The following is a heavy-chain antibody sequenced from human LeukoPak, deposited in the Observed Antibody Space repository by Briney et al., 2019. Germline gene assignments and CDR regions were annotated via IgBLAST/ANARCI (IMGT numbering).Heavy chain of an antibody. CDR3: ARDSGYYGSGSSGYYYYYYMDV. Sequence: GGSLRPSSAASGFTISSNYMSWVRQAPGKGLEWVSVIYSGGSTYYADSVKGRFTISRDNSKNTLYLQMNSLRAEDTAVYYCARDSGYYGSGSSGYYYYYYMDVWGKGTTVTVSS. D-gene: IGHD3-10*01. J-gene: IGHJ6*03. CDR1: GFTISSNY. V-gene: IGHV3-53*01. CDR2: IYSGGST.